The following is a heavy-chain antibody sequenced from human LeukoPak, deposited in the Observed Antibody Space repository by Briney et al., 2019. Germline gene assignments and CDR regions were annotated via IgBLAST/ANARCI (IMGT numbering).Heavy chain of an antibody. CDR2: IYYSGST. D-gene: IGHD3-22*01. CDR3: ARGDYYDSSGYYRVSYGMDV. CDR1: GGSISSYY. Sequence: SETLSLTCTVSGGSISSYYWSWIRQPPGKGLEWIGYIYYSGSTNYNPSLKSRVTISVDTSKNQFSLKLSSVTAADTAVYYCARGDYYDSSGYYRVSYGMDVWGQGTTVTVSS. J-gene: IGHJ6*02. V-gene: IGHV4-59*01.